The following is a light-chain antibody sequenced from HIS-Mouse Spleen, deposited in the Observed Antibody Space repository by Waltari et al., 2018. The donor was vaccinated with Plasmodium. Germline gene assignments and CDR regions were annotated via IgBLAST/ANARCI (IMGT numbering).Light chain of an antibody. CDR2: DVS. CDR3: CSDADSYTDV. CDR1: SSDVGGYNY. J-gene: IGLJ1*01. Sequence: QSALTQPRSVSGSPGQSVTISCTGTSSDVGGYNYVSWYQQHPGQAPKRMIYDVSNRPSRVPDGFCGSKTRNRASLTISGLQAEDEADYYCCSDADSYTDVVGTGTKVTVL. V-gene: IGLV2-11*01.